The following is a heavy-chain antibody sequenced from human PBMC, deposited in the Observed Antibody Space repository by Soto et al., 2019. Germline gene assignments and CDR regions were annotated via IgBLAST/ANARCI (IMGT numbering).Heavy chain of an antibody. V-gene: IGHV1-8*01. J-gene: IGHJ4*02. Sequence: QVQLVQSGAEVKKPGASVKVSCKASGYTFTSYDINWVRQATGQGLEWMGWMNTNSFNTGYAQKFQGRVTMTRDTSISTAYMELSSLRSDDTAVYYCARDGEYSSSGSFDYWGQGTLVTVSS. CDR2: MNTNSFNT. CDR3: ARDGEYSSSGSFDY. D-gene: IGHD6-6*01. CDR1: GYTFTSYD.